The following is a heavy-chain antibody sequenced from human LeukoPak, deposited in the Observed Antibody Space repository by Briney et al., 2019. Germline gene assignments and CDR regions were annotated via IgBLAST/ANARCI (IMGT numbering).Heavy chain of an antibody. CDR3: ARERWLVRVTFDY. CDR1: GGSFSGYY. J-gene: IGHJ4*02. D-gene: IGHD6-19*01. CDR2: INHSGST. Sequence: SETLSLTCAVYGGSFSGYYWSWIRQPPGEGLECIGEINHSGSTNYNPSLKSRVTISVDTSKNQFSLKLSSVTAADTAVYYCARERWLVRVTFDYWGQGTLVTVSS. V-gene: IGHV4-34*01.